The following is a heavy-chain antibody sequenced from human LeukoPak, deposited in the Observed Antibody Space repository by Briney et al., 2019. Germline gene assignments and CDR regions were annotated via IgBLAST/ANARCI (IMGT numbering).Heavy chain of an antibody. CDR2: INPSGGST. Sequence: ASVKVSCKASGYTFTSYYMHWVRQAPGQGLEWVGIINPSGGSTSYAQKFQGRVTMTRDTPTSTVYMELSSLRSEDTAVYYCAREPPGITIFGPVRGGAFDIWGQGTMVTVSS. CDR1: GYTFTSYY. V-gene: IGHV1-46*01. J-gene: IGHJ3*02. D-gene: IGHD3-3*01. CDR3: AREPPGITIFGPVRGGAFDI.